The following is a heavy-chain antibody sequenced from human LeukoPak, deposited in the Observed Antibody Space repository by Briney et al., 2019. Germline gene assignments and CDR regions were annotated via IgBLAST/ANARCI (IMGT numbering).Heavy chain of an antibody. CDR3: AKGWFEYSSSPTYYYYGMDV. V-gene: IGHV3-30*18. J-gene: IGHJ6*02. D-gene: IGHD6-6*01. CDR2: ISYDGSNK. CDR1: GFTFSSYG. Sequence: PGRSLRLSCAASGFTFSSYGMHWVRQAPGKGLEWVAVISYDGSNKYYADSVKGRFTISRDNSKNTLYLQMNSLRAEDTAVYYCAKGWFEYSSSPTYYYYGMDVWGQGTAVTVSS.